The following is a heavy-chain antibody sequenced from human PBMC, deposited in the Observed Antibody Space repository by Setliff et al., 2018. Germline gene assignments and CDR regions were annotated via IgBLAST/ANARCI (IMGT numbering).Heavy chain of an antibody. Sequence: GESLKISCQGSGYSFTDYWIAWVRQTPGKGLEWMGTIYPGNADTRYSPSFQGQVTISTDTSINTAFLRWNNLKASDTAVYYCARRGERFFNWFDPWGQGTLVTVSS. D-gene: IGHD2-21*01. CDR3: ARRGERFFNWFDP. CDR1: GYSFTDYW. CDR2: IYPGNADT. V-gene: IGHV5-51*01. J-gene: IGHJ5*02.